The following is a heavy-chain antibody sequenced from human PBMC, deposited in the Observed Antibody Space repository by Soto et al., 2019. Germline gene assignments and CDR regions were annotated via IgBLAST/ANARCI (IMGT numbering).Heavy chain of an antibody. CDR3: ARDTAMGSSDY. V-gene: IGHV1-3*01. CDR1: GYTFTSYA. J-gene: IGHJ4*02. D-gene: IGHD5-18*01. Sequence: QVQLVQSGAEVKKPGASVKDSCKASGYTFTSYAMHCVRQAPGQRLEWMGWINAGNGNTKYSQKFQGRVTITRDTSASTAYMELSSLRSEDTAVYYCARDTAMGSSDYWGQGTLVTVSS. CDR2: INAGNGNT.